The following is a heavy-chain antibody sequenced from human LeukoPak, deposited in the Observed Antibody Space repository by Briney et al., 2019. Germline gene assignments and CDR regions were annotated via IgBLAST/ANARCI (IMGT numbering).Heavy chain of an antibody. D-gene: IGHD5-24*01. CDR2: ISWNSGSI. CDR3: AKVDGYLDYYYYGMDV. V-gene: IGHV3-9*01. CDR1: GFTFSSYA. Sequence: GGSLRLSCAVSGFTFSSYAMPWVRQAPGKGLEWVSGISWNSGSIGYADSVKGRFTISRDNAKNSLYLQMNSLRAEDTALYYCAKVDGYLDYYYYGMDVWGQGTTVTVSS. J-gene: IGHJ6*02.